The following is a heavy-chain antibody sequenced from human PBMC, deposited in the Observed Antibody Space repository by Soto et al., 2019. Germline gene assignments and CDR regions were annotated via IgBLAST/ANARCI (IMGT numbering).Heavy chain of an antibody. D-gene: IGHD6-13*01. CDR1: GGTFSSYA. Sequence: QVQLVQSGAEVKKPGSSVKVSCKASGGTFSSYAMHWVRQAPGKGLEWVAVISYDGSNKYYADSVKGRFTISRDNSKNTLYLQMNSLRAEDTAVYYCARAKYSSTNFDYWGQGTLVTVSS. CDR3: ARAKYSSTNFDY. J-gene: IGHJ4*02. CDR2: ISYDGSNK. V-gene: IGHV3-30-3*01.